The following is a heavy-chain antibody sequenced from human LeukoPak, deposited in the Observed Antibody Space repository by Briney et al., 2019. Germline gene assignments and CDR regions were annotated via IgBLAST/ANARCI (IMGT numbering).Heavy chain of an antibody. J-gene: IGHJ3*02. Sequence: GGSLRLSCAASGFTFSDYYMSWIRQAPGKGLEWVSYISSSGRTKYYADSVKGRFTISRDNSKNSLYLQMNSLRTEDTALYYCAKARGLIGGAFDIWGQGTMVTVSS. CDR1: GFTFSDYY. CDR3: AKARGLIGGAFDI. V-gene: IGHV3-11*01. CDR2: ISSSGRTK. D-gene: IGHD3-22*01.